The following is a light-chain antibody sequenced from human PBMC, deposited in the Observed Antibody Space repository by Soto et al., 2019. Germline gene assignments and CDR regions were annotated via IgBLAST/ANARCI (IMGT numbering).Light chain of an antibody. CDR3: QQLNSYPLP. V-gene: IGKV1-9*01. J-gene: IGKJ4*01. CDR1: QGISSY. Sequence: IQLTQSAASLSASVGDRVTITCRASQGISSYLAWYQQKPVKAPKLLIYAASTLQSGVPSRFSSSGSGTDFTLTISSLHPEDFATYYCQQLNSYPLPFGGGTKVDIK. CDR2: AAS.